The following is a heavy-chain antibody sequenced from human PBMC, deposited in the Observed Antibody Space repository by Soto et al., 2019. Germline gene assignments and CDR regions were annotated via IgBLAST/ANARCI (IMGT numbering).Heavy chain of an antibody. CDR2: ISYDGSNK. CDR1: GFTFSSYG. Sequence: QVQLVESGGGVVQPGRSLRLSCAASGFTFSSYGMHWVRQAPGKGLEWVAVISYDGSNKYYADSVKGRFTISRDNSKNTLYLQMNSLRAEDTAVYYCAKGSGSGWALGPYYFDYWGQGTLVTVSS. J-gene: IGHJ4*02. D-gene: IGHD3-10*01. V-gene: IGHV3-30*18. CDR3: AKGSGSGWALGPYYFDY.